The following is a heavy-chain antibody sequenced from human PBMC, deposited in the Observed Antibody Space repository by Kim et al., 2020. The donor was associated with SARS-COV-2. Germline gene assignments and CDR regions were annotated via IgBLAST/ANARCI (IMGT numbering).Heavy chain of an antibody. J-gene: IGHJ1*01. CDR3: ARDARIAAAGTAIEYSQH. V-gene: IGHV3-30*01. Sequence: KGRFTISRDNSKNTLYLQMNSLRAEDTAVYYCARDARIAAAGTAIEYSQHWGQGTLVTVSS. D-gene: IGHD6-13*01.